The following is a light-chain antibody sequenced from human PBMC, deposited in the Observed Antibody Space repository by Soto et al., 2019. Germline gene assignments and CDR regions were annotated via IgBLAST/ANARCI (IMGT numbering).Light chain of an antibody. V-gene: IGKV3-11*01. CDR1: QSVSSY. J-gene: IGKJ1*01. Sequence: EIVFTQSPATLSLSPGERATLSCRASQSVSSYLAWYEQKPGQAPRLLIYDAYNRATGIPARFSGSGYGTDFTLTISSLEPEDFAVYYCQQRRGTFGQGTKWIS. CDR3: QQRRGT. CDR2: DAY.